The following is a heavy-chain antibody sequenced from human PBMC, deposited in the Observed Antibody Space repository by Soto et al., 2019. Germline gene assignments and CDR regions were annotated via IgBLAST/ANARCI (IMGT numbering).Heavy chain of an antibody. D-gene: IGHD3-3*01. J-gene: IGHJ4*02. CDR2: INYSGST. V-gene: IGHV4-61*01. Sequence: QVQLQESGPGLVKPSETLSLTCTVSGGSVSSGSYYWGWIRQPPGKGLEWIGYINYSGSTNYNPSLKRRVTISVDTSKNQFSVKLSSVTAADTAVYYCARVVLRFLGSDYWGQGTLVTVSS. CDR3: ARVVLRFLGSDY. CDR1: GGSVSSGSYY.